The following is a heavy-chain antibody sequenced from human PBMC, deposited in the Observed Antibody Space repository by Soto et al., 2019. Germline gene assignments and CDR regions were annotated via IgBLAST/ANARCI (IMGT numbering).Heavy chain of an antibody. CDR2: RKSKAYGGTT. J-gene: IGHJ1*01. CDR3: TTDDHTKKY. Sequence: GPSMRLSCAASGVTCSNAWMSWARQAAGKGLEWGGGRKSKAYGGTTDYAAPVKGRFFISRHDSKYTLYLKMNSLKAEDPAHYYCTTDDHTKKYWGQGTLVTVAS. CDR1: GVTCSNAW. V-gene: IGHV3-15*01.